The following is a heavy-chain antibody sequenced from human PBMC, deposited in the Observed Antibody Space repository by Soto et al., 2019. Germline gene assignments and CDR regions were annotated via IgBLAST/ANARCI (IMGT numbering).Heavy chain of an antibody. J-gene: IGHJ6*04. V-gene: IGHV3-33*01. CDR1: GFTFSSYG. D-gene: IGHD3-10*01. CDR2: IWYDGSNK. Sequence: GGSLRLSCAASGFTFSSYGMHWVHQAPGKRLEWVAVIWYDGSNKYYADSVKGRFTISRDNSKNTLYLQMNSLRAEDTAVYYCATPYGSGSYYNHTGVWGKGTTVTVSS. CDR3: ATPYGSGSYYNHTGV.